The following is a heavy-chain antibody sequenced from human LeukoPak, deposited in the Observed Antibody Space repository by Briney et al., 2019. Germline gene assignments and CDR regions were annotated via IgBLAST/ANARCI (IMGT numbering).Heavy chain of an antibody. CDR3: TRDIVEMATMWMPYFDY. CDR2: IRSKAYGGTT. D-gene: IGHD5-24*01. J-gene: IGHJ4*02. Sequence: GGSLRLSCTASGFTFGDYAMSWFRQAPGKGREWVGFIRSKAYGGTTEYAASVKGRFTISRDDSKSIAYLQMNSLKTEDTAAYYCTRDIVEMATMWMPYFDYWGQGTLVTVSS. V-gene: IGHV3-49*03. CDR1: GFTFGDYA.